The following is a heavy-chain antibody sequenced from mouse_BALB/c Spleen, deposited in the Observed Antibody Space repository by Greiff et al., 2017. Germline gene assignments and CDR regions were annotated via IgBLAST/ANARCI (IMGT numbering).Heavy chain of an antibody. CDR2: ISYSGST. V-gene: IGHV3-2*02. D-gene: IGHD2-4*01. CDR1: GYSITSDYA. Sequence: EVKLMESGPGLVKPSQSLSLTCTVTGYSITSDYAWNWIRQFPGNKLEWMGYISYSGSTSYNPSLKSRISITRDTSKNQFFLQLNSVTTEDTATYYCARNYYDNFDYWGQGTTLTVSS. J-gene: IGHJ2*01. CDR3: ARNYYDNFDY.